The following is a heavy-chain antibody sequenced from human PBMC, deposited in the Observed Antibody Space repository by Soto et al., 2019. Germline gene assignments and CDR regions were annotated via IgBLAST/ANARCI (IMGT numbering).Heavy chain of an antibody. J-gene: IGHJ6*02. D-gene: IGHD3-9*01. Sequence: QVQLVESGGGVVQPGRSLRLSCAASGFTFSSYGMHWVRQAPGKGLEWVAVISYDGSNKYYADSVKGRFTISRDNSKNTLCLQMNSLRAEETAVYYCAKEYGLGTYYYYGMDVWGQGTTVTVSS. CDR1: GFTFSSYG. CDR2: ISYDGSNK. CDR3: AKEYGLGTYYYYGMDV. V-gene: IGHV3-30*18.